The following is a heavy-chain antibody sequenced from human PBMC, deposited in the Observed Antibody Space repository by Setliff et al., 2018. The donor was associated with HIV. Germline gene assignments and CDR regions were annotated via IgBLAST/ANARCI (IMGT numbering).Heavy chain of an antibody. Sequence: SETLSLTCAVYGESFSGFYWNWVRQPPGKGLEWIGEINPRGSTNYNPSLKSRVTISVDKAKNQFSLKLTSVTAADTAVYFCARRFGASYLFSGYMDVWGKGTTVTVSS. CDR1: GESFSGFY. V-gene: IGHV4-34*01. CDR2: INPRGST. D-gene: IGHD1-26*01. CDR3: ARRFGASYLFSGYMDV. J-gene: IGHJ6*03.